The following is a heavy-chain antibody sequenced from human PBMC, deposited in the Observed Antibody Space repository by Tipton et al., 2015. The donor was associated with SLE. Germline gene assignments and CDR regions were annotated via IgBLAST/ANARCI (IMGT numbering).Heavy chain of an antibody. CDR2: IYYSGST. V-gene: IGHV4-59*11. CDR1: GGSISSHY. CDR3: ARGVAATGGYNWFDP. J-gene: IGHJ5*02. Sequence: TLSLTCTVSGGSISSHYWSWIRQPPGKGLEWVGYIYYSGSTNYNPSLKSRVTISVDTSKNQSSLKLSSVTAADTAVYYCARGVAATGGYNWFDPWGQGTLVTVSS. D-gene: IGHD6-13*01.